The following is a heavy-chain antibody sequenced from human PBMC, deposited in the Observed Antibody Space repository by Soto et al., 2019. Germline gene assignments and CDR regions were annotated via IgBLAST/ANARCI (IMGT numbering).Heavy chain of an antibody. Sequence: QVQLVQSGPEVKKPGASVKVSCKASGYTFTSYGITWVRQAPGQGLEWMGWISANNGDTNYAQKLQGRVTMTTDTYTSTGYMEMRRLRSDGTAVYYCSRGVSSGNDYWGQGTLVTVSS. V-gene: IGHV1-18*01. CDR3: SRGVSSGNDY. D-gene: IGHD3-10*01. CDR1: GYTFTSYG. CDR2: ISANNGDT. J-gene: IGHJ4*02.